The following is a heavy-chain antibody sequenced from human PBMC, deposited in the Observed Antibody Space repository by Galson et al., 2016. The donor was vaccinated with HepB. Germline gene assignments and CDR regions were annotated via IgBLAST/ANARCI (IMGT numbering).Heavy chain of an antibody. CDR2: IGAYNGNT. CDR1: GYTFSSYG. D-gene: IGHD6-19*01. J-gene: IGHJ4*02. V-gene: IGHV1-18*01. Sequence: SVKVSCKASGYTFSSYGISWVRQAPGQGPEWMGWIGAYNGNTNYAQKFQGRVTMTTNTYTTTAYMELRGLRSDATAVYYCARGPKVLGEYRNGWPHFDHWGQGTLVTVAS. CDR3: ARGPKVLGEYRNGWPHFDH.